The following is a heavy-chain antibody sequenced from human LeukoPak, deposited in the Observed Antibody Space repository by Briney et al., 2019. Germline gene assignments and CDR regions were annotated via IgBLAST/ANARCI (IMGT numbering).Heavy chain of an antibody. CDR1: GGSISSTY. V-gene: IGHV4-59*01. CDR2: IYYNGNT. D-gene: IGHD4-23*01. CDR3: ARASGGNSPH. J-gene: IGHJ1*01. Sequence: PSETLSLTCTVSGGSISSTYGSWIRQPPGKGLEWIGNIYYNGNTTYNPSLQSRVTISVDTAKNQFSLKLSSVTAADTAVYYCARASGGNSPHWGQGTLVTVSS.